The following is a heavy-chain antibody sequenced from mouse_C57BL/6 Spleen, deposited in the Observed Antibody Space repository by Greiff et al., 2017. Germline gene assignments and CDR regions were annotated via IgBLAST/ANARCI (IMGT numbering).Heavy chain of an antibody. Sequence: VQLQQSGPGLVQPSQSLSITCTVSGFSLTSYGVHWVRQSPGKGLEWLGVIWSGGSTDYNAAFISRLSISKDNSKSQVFFKMNSLQADDTAIYCCARSPTIVTNWYFDVWGTGTTVTVSS. V-gene: IGHV2-2*01. CDR2: IWSGGST. CDR1: GFSLTSYG. CDR3: ARSPTIVTNWYFDV. D-gene: IGHD2-5*01. J-gene: IGHJ1*03.